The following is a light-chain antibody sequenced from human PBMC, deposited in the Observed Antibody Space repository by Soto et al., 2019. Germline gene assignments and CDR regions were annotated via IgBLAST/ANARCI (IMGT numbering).Light chain of an antibody. CDR2: GAS. J-gene: IGKJ4*02. CDR3: QQYGSSSLM. V-gene: IGKV3-20*01. Sequence: EIVLTQSPGTLSLSPGERATLSCRASQSVTTYLAWCQQKPGQAPRLLIYGASSRATGIPDRFSGSGSGTDFTLTISRLEPEDVAVYYCQQYGSSSLMFGGGTKVEIK. CDR1: QSVTTY.